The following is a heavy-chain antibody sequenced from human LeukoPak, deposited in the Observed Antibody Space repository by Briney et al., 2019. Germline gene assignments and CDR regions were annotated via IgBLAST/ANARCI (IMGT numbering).Heavy chain of an antibody. CDR1: GYSISSGYY. CDR3: ARHPMVRGVIIKFDP. D-gene: IGHD3-10*01. J-gene: IGHJ5*02. Sequence: KPSETLSLTCAVSGYSISSGYYWGWIRQPPGKGLEWIGSIYHSGSTYYNPSLKSRVTISVDTSKNQFSLKLSSVTAADTAVYYCARHPMVRGVIIKFDPWGQGTLVTASS. CDR2: IYHSGST. V-gene: IGHV4-38-2*01.